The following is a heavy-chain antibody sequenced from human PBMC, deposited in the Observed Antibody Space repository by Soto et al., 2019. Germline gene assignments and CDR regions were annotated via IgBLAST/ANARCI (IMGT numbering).Heavy chain of an antibody. Sequence: GASVKVSCKASGYTFTSYDINWVRQATGQGLEWMGWIIPIFGTASYAQKFQGRVTITADESTSTAYMELSSLRSEDTAVYYCARSVWSGYQLLYYYYGMDVWGQGTTVTVSS. D-gene: IGHD3-3*01. V-gene: IGHV1-69*13. CDR1: GYTFTSYD. CDR2: IIPIFGTA. J-gene: IGHJ6*02. CDR3: ARSVWSGYQLLYYYYGMDV.